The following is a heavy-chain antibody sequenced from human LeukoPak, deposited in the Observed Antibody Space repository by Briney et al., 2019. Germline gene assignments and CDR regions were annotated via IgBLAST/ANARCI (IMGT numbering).Heavy chain of an antibody. V-gene: IGHV4-59*01. CDR2: IYYSGST. J-gene: IGHJ5*02. Sequence: SETLSLTCTASGGSISSYYWSWIRQPPGKGLEWIGYIYYSGSTNYNPSLKSRVTISVDTSKNQFSLKLSSVTAADTAVYYCARSESGVSFDPWGQGTLVTVSS. CDR1: GGSISSYY. CDR3: ARSESGVSFDP.